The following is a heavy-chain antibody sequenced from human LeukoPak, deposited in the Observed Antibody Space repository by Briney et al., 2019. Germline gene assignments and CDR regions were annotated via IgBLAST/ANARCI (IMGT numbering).Heavy chain of an antibody. CDR2: INHSGST. CDR1: GGSFSGYY. V-gene: IGHV4-34*01. CDR3: ARWGDGYNYGYFDL. D-gene: IGHD5-24*01. J-gene: IGHJ2*01. Sequence: SETLSLTCAVYGGSFSGYYWSWIRQPPGKGLEWIGEINHSGSTNYNPSLKSRVTISVDTSKNQFSLKLSSVTAADTAVYYCARWGDGYNYGYFDLWGRGTLVTVSS.